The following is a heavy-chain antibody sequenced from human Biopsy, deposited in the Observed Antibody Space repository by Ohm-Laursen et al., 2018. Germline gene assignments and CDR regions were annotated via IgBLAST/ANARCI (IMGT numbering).Heavy chain of an antibody. J-gene: IGHJ6*01. V-gene: IGHV3-30*18. CDR3: VKDRGAAGTDYYYGMDV. D-gene: IGHD6-13*01. Sequence: SLRLSCSASRFTFSTYGMHWVRQAPGKGLEWVAVISFDGSDQRHADSVKGRFTISRDNSKNTLYLQMNSLRAEDTAVFYCVKDRGAAGTDYYYGMDVWGQGTTVTVSS. CDR1: RFTFSTYG. CDR2: ISFDGSDQ.